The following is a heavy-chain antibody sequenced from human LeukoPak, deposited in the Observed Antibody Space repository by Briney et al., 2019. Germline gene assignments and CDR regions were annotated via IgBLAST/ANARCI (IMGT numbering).Heavy chain of an antibody. CDR3: AKDPDRYYYGSGTLDY. J-gene: IGHJ4*02. Sequence: GGSLRLSCAASGFTFSSYGMHWVRQAPGKGLEWVAFIRYDGSNKYYADSVKGRFTISRDNSKNTLYLQMNSLRAEDTAVYYCAKDPDRYYYGSGTLDYWGQGTLVTVSS. CDR2: IRYDGSNK. D-gene: IGHD3-10*01. V-gene: IGHV3-30*02. CDR1: GFTFSSYG.